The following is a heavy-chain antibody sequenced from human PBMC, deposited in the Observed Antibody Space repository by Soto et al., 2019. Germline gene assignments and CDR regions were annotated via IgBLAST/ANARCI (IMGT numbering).Heavy chain of an antibody. V-gene: IGHV4-39*01. Sequence: QIQLHESGPGLVKPSETLSLTCSVSGVSISGSTFYWGWIRQSPGKGLEWIGSVYYNENTNYNPSLASRVTISLQPSKTHFSLTLPSVPAADPAVYYCARLLGLRAAEYWGQGTLLTVSS. CDR2: VYYNENT. CDR1: GVSISGSTFY. J-gene: IGHJ4*02. CDR3: ARLLGLRAAEY. D-gene: IGHD3-16*01.